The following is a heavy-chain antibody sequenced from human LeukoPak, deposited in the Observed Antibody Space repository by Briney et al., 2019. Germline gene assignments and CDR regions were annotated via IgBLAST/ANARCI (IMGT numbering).Heavy chain of an antibody. CDR1: GYTFTGYY. J-gene: IGHJ4*02. D-gene: IGHD3-22*01. CDR2: INPNSGGT. CDR3: ARDIPRNRYYYDSRVSPLDY. V-gene: IGHV1-2*02. Sequence: ASVKVSFTASGYTFTGYYMHWVRQAPGQGLEWMGWINPNSGGTNYAQKFQGRVTMTRDTSISTAYMELSRLRSDDTAVYYCARDIPRNRYYYDSRVSPLDYWGQGTLVTVSS.